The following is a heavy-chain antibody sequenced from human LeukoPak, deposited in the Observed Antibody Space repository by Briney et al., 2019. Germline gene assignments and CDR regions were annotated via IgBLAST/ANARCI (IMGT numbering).Heavy chain of an antibody. D-gene: IGHD2-2*01. J-gene: IGHJ6*02. CDR2: IWYDGSNK. CDR3: ARWGLGGIVVVGYYGMDV. Sequence: GRSLRLSCVASGFTFSSYGMYWVRQAPGKGLEWVAVIWYDGSNKYYADSVKGRFTISRDNSKNTLYLQMNSLRAEDTAVYYCARWGLGGIVVVGYYGMDVWGQGTTVTVSS. CDR1: GFTFSSYG. V-gene: IGHV3-30*19.